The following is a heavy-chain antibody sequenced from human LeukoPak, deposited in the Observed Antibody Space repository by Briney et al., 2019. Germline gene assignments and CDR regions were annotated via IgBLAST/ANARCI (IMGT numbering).Heavy chain of an antibody. V-gene: IGHV3-53*01. D-gene: IGHD6-19*01. J-gene: IGHJ4*02. CDR1: GFTVSTNF. CDR3: ARSVSGWFDF. Sequence: GGSLRLSCAASGFTVSTNFMRCLRQAPGKGLEWVSVIYAGGDTYYADSVKGRFTISRDNSKNTLYLQMNSLRAEDTAVYFCARSVSGWFDFWGQGTLVTVSS. CDR2: IYAGGDT.